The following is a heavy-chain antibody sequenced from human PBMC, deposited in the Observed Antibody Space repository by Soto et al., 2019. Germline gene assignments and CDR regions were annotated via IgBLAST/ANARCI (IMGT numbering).Heavy chain of an antibody. J-gene: IGHJ6*02. CDR3: AIRHDGRQSSMDV. Sequence: QVQLVQSGAEVKKPGASVKVSCKASGYTFTSYDINWVRQVAGQGPEWMGWMNPNSGNTGYAQKFQGRGTMTRTTSFSTAYMDLSSLTSDDTAVYYCAIRHDGRQSSMDVWGQGTTVTVSS. V-gene: IGHV1-8*01. CDR2: MNPNSGNT. CDR1: GYTFTSYD. D-gene: IGHD1-1*01.